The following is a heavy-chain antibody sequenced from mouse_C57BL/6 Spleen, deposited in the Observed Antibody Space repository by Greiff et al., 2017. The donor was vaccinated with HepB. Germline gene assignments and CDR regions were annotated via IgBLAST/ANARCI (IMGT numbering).Heavy chain of an antibody. CDR2: IYPRSGNT. CDR1: GYTFTSYG. V-gene: IGHV1-81*01. Sequence: QVQLQQSGAELARPGASVKLSCKASGYTFTSYGISWVKQRTGQGLEWIGEIYPRSGNTYYNEKFKGKATLTADKSSSTAYMELRSLTSEDSAVYFCARRRDYSNLPRNYFDYWGQGTTLTVSS. CDR3: ARRRDYSNLPRNYFDY. D-gene: IGHD2-5*01. J-gene: IGHJ2*01.